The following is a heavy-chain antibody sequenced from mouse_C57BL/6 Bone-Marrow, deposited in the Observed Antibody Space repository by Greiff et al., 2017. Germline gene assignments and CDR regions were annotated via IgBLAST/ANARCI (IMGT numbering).Heavy chain of an antibody. D-gene: IGHD1-1*01. CDR2: TYWDDDK. Sequence: QVTLKVSGPGILQSSQTLSLTCSFSGFSLSTSGMGVSWIRQPSGKGLEWLAHTYWDDDKRYNPSLKSRLPISKDTSRNQVFLKSTSVDTADTATCYCARYYVSSPDWFAYWGQGTLVTVSA. V-gene: IGHV8-12*01. CDR1: GFSLSTSGMG. J-gene: IGHJ3*01. CDR3: ARYYVSSPDWFAY.